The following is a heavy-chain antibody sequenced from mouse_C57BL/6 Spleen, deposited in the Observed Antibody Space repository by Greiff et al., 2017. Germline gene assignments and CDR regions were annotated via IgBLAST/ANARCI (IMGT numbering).Heavy chain of an antibody. D-gene: IGHD3-1*01. CDR2: IYPGSGST. Sequence: QVQLQQSGAELVKPGASVKMSCKASGYTFTSYWITWVKQRPGQGLEWIGDIYPGSGSTNYNEKFKSKATLTVDTSSSTAYMQLSSLTSEDSAVYYCARGLRAYFDVWGTGTTVTGSS. CDR1: GYTFTSYW. J-gene: IGHJ1*03. CDR3: ARGLRAYFDV. V-gene: IGHV1-55*01.